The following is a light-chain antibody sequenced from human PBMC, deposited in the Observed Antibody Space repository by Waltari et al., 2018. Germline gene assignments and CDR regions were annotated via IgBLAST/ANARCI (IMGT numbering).Light chain of an antibody. V-gene: IGKV3-11*01. CDR3: HQRSTWPWT. J-gene: IGKJ1*01. CDR1: QSVSTF. Sequence: EIVLTQSPATLSLSPGERATLSCRASQSVSTFLAWYQQKPGQTPRLFIYDVSNRATCTPARFSCSGSGTDFTITISTLEPEDFAVYYCHQRSTWPWTFGQGTKVEIK. CDR2: DVS.